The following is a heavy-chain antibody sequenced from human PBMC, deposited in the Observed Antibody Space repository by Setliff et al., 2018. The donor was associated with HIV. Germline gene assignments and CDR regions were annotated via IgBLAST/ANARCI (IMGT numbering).Heavy chain of an antibody. CDR2: ISYDGSNK. CDR3: ARAVDPNYYYMDV. V-gene: IGHV3-30*01. J-gene: IGHJ6*03. D-gene: IGHD5-12*01. CDR1: GFTFSSYA. Sequence: GSLRLSCAASGFTFSSYAMHWVRQAPGKGLEWVAVISYDGSNKYYADSVKGRFTISRDNSKNTLYLQMNSLRAENTAVYYCARAVDPNYYYMDVWGKGTTVTVSS.